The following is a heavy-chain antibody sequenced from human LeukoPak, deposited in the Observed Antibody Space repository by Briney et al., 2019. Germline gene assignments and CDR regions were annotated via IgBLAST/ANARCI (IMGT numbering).Heavy chain of an antibody. J-gene: IGHJ4*02. CDR2: IFHTGST. V-gene: IGHV4-30-2*01. CDR1: GGSISSGDYS. CDR3: AREDGGYVDY. D-gene: IGHD2-15*01. Sequence: SETLSLTCAVSGGSISSGDYSWSWIRQPPGKGPEWMGYIFHTGSTYYNPSLKSRVTISLDMSTNQFSLRLSSVTAADTAVYYCAREDGGYVDYWGQGTLVTVSS.